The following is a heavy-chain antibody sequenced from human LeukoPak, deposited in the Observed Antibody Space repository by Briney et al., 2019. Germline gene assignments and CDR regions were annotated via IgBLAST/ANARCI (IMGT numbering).Heavy chain of an antibody. V-gene: IGHV1-69*13. CDR1: GGTFSSYA. CDR3: ARGVYYDFWSGYSTGWFDP. D-gene: IGHD3-3*01. Sequence: GASVKVSCKASGGTFSSYAISWVRQAPGQGLEWMGGIIPIFGTANYAQKFQGRVTITADESTSTAYMELSSLRSEDTAVYYCARGVYYDFWSGYSTGWFDPWGQGTLVTVSS. CDR2: IIPIFGTA. J-gene: IGHJ5*02.